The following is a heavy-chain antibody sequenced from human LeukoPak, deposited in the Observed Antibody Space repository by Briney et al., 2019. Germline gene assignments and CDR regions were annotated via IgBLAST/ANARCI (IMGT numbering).Heavy chain of an antibody. CDR1: GYTFTSYG. D-gene: IGHD6-19*01. V-gene: IGHV1-18*01. J-gene: IGHJ4*02. Sequence: GASVKVSCKASGYTFTSYGISWVRQAPGQGLEWMGWISAYNGNTNYAQKLQGRVTMTTDTSTSTAYMELRSLRAEDTALYYCAKDLQAVAGTYFDYWGQGTLVTVSS. CDR2: ISAYNGNT. CDR3: AKDLQAVAGTYFDY.